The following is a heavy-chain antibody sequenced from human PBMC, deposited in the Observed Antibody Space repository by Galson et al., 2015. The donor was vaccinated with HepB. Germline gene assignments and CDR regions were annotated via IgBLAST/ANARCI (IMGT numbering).Heavy chain of an antibody. J-gene: IGHJ4*02. CDR3: ATVRGYSGHLVLESDH. CDR1: GITFNNYA. D-gene: IGHD5-12*01. Sequence: SLRLSCAASGITFNNYALIWVRQAPGKGLEWVSAITSSGTGTYYADSVKGRFTISRDNSKNTLYMQMSSLRVDDTAVYYCATVRGYSGHLVLESDHWGQGTLVTVSS. CDR2: ITSSGTGT. V-gene: IGHV3-23*01.